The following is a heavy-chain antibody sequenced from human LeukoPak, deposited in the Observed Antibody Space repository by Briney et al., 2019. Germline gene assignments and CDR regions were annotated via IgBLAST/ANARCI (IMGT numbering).Heavy chain of an antibody. CDR3: ARGTLSSGWAGAFDY. D-gene: IGHD6-19*01. Sequence: SVKVSCKASGGTFSSYAISWVRQAPGQGLEWMGGIIPIFGSANYAQKFQGRVTITTDESTSTAYMELSSLRSEDSAVYYCARGTLSSGWAGAFDYWGQGTLVTVSS. CDR2: IIPIFGSA. J-gene: IGHJ4*02. V-gene: IGHV1-69*05. CDR1: GGTFSSYA.